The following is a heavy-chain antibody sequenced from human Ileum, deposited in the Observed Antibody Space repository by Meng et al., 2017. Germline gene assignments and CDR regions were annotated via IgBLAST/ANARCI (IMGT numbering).Heavy chain of an antibody. D-gene: IGHD3-22*01. J-gene: IGHJ4*02. V-gene: IGHV4-30-4*01. CDR1: GGSMRSGDNY. CDR3: ARDRDSSGYYPY. Sequence: QVQLQDSGPGLVNPAHTLSLTCSVSGGSMRSGDNYWSWIRQPPGKGLEWIGYIYYSGSTYYTPSLKSRVIMSVDTSANRFSLNLNSVTAADTAVYYCARDRDSSGYYPYWGQGTRVTV. CDR2: IYYSGST.